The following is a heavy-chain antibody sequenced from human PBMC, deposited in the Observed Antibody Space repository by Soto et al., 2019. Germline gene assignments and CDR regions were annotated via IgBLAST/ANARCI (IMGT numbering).Heavy chain of an antibody. D-gene: IGHD2-2*01. Sequence: QVQLVQSGAEVKKPGSSVKVSCKASGGTFSSYAISWVRQAPGQGLEWMGGIIPIFGTANYAQKFQGRVTITADESTSTAYMELSSLRSEDTAVYYCARLVPAASYYYYGMAVWGQGTTVTVSS. CDR2: IIPIFGTA. J-gene: IGHJ6*02. V-gene: IGHV1-69*01. CDR3: ARLVPAASYYYYGMAV. CDR1: GGTFSSYA.